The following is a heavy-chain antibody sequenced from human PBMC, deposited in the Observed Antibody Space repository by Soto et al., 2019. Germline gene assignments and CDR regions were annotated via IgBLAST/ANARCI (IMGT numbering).Heavy chain of an antibody. V-gene: IGHV4-4*02. D-gene: IGHD5-18*01. CDR2: IYHSGST. CDR3: ATDIQGRRAFDI. J-gene: IGHJ3*02. CDR1: GGSISSRNW. Sequence: HVQLQHSGPGLVKPSGTMSLTCAVYGGSISSRNWWSWVRRPPGKGLEWIGSIYHSGSTNYNPSLKSLVTISVDTSKNKFSLELSSVTAEDKAVYYCATDIQGRRAFDIWGQGTMVTVTS.